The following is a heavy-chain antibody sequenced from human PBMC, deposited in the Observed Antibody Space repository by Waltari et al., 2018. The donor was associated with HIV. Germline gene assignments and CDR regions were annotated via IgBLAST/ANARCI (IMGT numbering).Heavy chain of an antibody. Sequence: EVQLVESGGGLVQPGGSLRLSCAASGFTFSSSWMSWVRQAPGKGREWVANIKQDGSEKYYVDSVKGRFTISRDNAKNSLYLQMNSLRAEDTAVYYCARDESDYWGQGTLVTVSS. V-gene: IGHV3-7*01. CDR2: IKQDGSEK. CDR3: ARDESDY. CDR1: GFTFSSSW. J-gene: IGHJ4*02.